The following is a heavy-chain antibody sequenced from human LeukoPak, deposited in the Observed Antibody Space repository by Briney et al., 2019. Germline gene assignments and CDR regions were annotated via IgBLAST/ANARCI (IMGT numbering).Heavy chain of an antibody. Sequence: SETLSLTCTVSGGSISSDYWSRIRQPPGKGLEWIGYIYYIGSTNYNPSLKSRITISVDTSKSHFSLKLSSVTAADTAVYYCVRVVGATGSSDYWGQGTLVTVSS. CDR3: VRVVGATGSSDY. J-gene: IGHJ4*02. CDR1: GGSISSDY. D-gene: IGHD1-26*01. V-gene: IGHV4-59*01. CDR2: IYYIGST.